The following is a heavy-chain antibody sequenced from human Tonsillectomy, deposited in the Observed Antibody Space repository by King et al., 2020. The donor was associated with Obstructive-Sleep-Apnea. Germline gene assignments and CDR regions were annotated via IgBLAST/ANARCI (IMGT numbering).Heavy chain of an antibody. CDR1: GFTFSSYS. V-gene: IGHV3-21*01. J-gene: IGHJ4*02. Sequence: VQLVESGGGLVKPGGSLRLSCAASGFTFSSYSMNWVRQAPGKGLEWVSSISSSSSYIYYADSVKGRFTNSRDNAKNSLYLQMNSLRAEDTAVYYCARMDYNWNDGGEGYWGQGTLVTVSS. CDR2: ISSSSSYI. CDR3: ARMDYNWNDGGEGY. D-gene: IGHD1-20*01.